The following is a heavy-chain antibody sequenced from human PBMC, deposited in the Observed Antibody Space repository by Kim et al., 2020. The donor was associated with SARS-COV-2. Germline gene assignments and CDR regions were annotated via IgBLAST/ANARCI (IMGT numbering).Heavy chain of an antibody. CDR1: GDSISNYY. V-gene: IGHV4-59*08. CDR3: ARHCRSTAD. CDR2: VQYSGNT. D-gene: IGHD2-15*01. Sequence: SETLSLTCIVSGDSISNYYWSWFRQPPGKGLEWIGYVQYSGNTNYNPSLKSRVTISLDTSKNQFSLKLTSVTATATAAYYCARHCRSTADSGRGTLYTVS. J-gene: IGHJ4*01.